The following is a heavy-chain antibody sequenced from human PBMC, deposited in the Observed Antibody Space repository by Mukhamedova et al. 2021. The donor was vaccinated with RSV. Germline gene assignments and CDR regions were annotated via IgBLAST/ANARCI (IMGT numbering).Heavy chain of an antibody. CDR2: GDGSST. V-gene: IGHV3-74*01. J-gene: IGHJ4*02. CDR3: ARGRVEDY. Sequence: GDGSSTSYADSVKGRFTISRDNAKNTLYLQMNSLRAEDTAVYYCARGRVEDYWGQGTLVTVSS. D-gene: IGHD1-1*01.